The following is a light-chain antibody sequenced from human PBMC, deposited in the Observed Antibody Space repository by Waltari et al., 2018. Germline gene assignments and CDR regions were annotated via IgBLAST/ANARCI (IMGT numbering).Light chain of an antibody. V-gene: IGKV3-15*01. Sequence: EIVMTQSPATLSVSPGERATLSCRASQSVSSNLAWYQQKPGQAPRLLIYTASTRATGVPDRFSGSGSGTEFTLIISSLQSEDFAVYYCLQYNDWPPLTFGGGTKVEIK. CDR2: TAS. CDR3: LQYNDWPPLT. CDR1: QSVSSN. J-gene: IGKJ4*01.